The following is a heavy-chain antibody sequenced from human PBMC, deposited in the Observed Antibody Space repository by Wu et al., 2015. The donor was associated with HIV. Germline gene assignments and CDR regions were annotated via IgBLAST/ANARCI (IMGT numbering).Heavy chain of an antibody. CDR3: ARDLGNDFAVRGYYWYMDV. D-gene: IGHD3/OR15-3a*01. Sequence: QLQLGQSGAEVKKPGASVSVSCQTSGYTFTDHYIHWVRQAPGQGLEWMGWIRPDSGATHYAEKFQDRVTMTRDASISTAYMQLNRLRSDDTAVYFCARDLGNDFAVRGYYWYMDVWGRGTAITVSS. V-gene: IGHV1-2*02. CDR1: GYTFTDHY. J-gene: IGHJ6*03. CDR2: IRPDSGAT.